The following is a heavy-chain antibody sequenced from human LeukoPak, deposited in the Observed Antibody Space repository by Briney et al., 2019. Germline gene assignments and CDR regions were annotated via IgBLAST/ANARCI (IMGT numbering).Heavy chain of an antibody. V-gene: IGHV3-23*01. D-gene: IGHD6-19*01. CDR2: ISGSGDNT. J-gene: IGHJ4*02. CDR1: GFSLSSYA. CDR3: AKRSGYTTGWFFDF. Sequence: PGGALKLSRAASGFSLSSYAMSWVRQAPGKGLEWVSSISGSGDNTYYAESVKGRFTISRDNSKNTLFLQMNSLRAEDTAVFYCAKRSGYTTGWFFDFWGQGTLVTVSS.